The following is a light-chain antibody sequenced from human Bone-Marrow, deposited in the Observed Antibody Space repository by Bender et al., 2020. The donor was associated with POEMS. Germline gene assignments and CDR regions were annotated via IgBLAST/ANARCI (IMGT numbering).Light chain of an antibody. J-gene: IGLJ3*02. CDR3: ATWDDSLNGWV. Sequence: QSALTQPASVSGSPGQSITISCTGTSSDIGGYNYVSWYQQHPGKAPKLMIYDVSNRPSGVSHRFSGSKSGNTASLTISGLQAEDEADYYCATWDDSLNGWVFGGGTKLTVL. CDR2: DVS. V-gene: IGLV2-14*01. CDR1: SSDIGGYNY.